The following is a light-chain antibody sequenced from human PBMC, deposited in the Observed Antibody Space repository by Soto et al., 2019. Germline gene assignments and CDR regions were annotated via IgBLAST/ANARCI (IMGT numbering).Light chain of an antibody. J-gene: IGKJ1*01. CDR1: QSVLYSSNNKNY. Sequence: DIVMTQSPDSLAVSLGERATINCKSSQSVLYSSNNKNYLAWYQQKPGQPPKLLIYWASTRESGVPDRFSGSGSGIDFTLTISSLQAEDSAVYYCQDSSTSPWPFGQGTKVDIK. V-gene: IGKV4-1*01. CDR2: WAS. CDR3: QDSSTSPWP.